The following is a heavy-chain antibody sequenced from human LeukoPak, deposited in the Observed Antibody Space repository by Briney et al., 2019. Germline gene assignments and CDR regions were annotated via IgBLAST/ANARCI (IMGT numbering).Heavy chain of an antibody. CDR2: IIPILCIA. CDR1: GGTFSSYT. Sequence: PSVKVSCKASGGTFSSYTISWGRQAPGQGLEWMGRIIPILCIANYAHKFQGRVTITADQSTSRAYMEMSSLRSEDTAVYYCARTRDCSSTSCSIRALYYFDYWGQGTLVTVSS. D-gene: IGHD2-2*01. J-gene: IGHJ4*02. V-gene: IGHV1-69*02. CDR3: ARTRDCSSTSCSIRALYYFDY.